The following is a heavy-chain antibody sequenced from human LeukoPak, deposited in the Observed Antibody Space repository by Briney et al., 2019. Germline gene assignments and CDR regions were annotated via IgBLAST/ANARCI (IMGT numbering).Heavy chain of an antibody. CDR3: ARDSSSSVFDY. CDR2: ISSSSSYI. V-gene: IGHV3-21*01. Sequence: GGSLRLSCAASGFTFSSYSMNWVRQAPGKGLEWVSSISSSSSYIYYADSVKGRFTISRDNSKNTLYLQMNSLRAEDTAVYYCARDSSSSVFDYWGQGTLVTVSS. CDR1: GFTFSSYS. D-gene: IGHD6-6*01. J-gene: IGHJ4*02.